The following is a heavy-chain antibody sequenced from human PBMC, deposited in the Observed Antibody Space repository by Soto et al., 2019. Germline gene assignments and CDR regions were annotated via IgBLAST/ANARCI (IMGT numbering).Heavy chain of an antibody. CDR3: VNSRYYYDSSGPLDY. CDR1: GFTFSSYA. CDR2: ISSNGGST. V-gene: IGHV3-64D*06. Sequence: GGSLRLSCSASGFTFSSYAMHWVRQAPGKGLEYVSAISSNGGSTYYADSVKGRFTISRDNSKNTLYLQMSSLRAEDTAVYYCVNSRYYYDSSGPLDYWGQGTLVTVSS. J-gene: IGHJ4*02. D-gene: IGHD3-22*01.